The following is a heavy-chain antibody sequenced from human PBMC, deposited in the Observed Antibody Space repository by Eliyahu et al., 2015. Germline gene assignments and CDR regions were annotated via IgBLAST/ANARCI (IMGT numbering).Heavy chain of an antibody. CDR2: TNPSGGST. CDR3: AGDYQRLTTVTTMHYYGMDV. CDR1: GYTFTSYX. D-gene: IGHD4-17*01. J-gene: IGHJ6*02. V-gene: IGHV1-46*01. Sequence: QVQLVQSGAEVKKPGASVKVSCKASGYTFTSYXMHWVRQAPGQGLEWMGITNPSGGSTSYAQKFQGRVTMTRDTSTSTVYMELSSLRSEDTAVYYCAGDYQRLTTVTTMHYYGMDVWGQGTTVTVSS.